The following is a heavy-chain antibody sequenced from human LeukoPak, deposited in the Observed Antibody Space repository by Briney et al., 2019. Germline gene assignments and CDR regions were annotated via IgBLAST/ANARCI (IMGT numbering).Heavy chain of an antibody. Sequence: GGSLRLSCAASGFTFSDYYMSWIRQAPGKGLEWVSYISSSGSTIYYADSVKGRFTISRDNAKNSLYLQMNSLRAEDTAVYYCARRTLLGIAAAGCGMDVWGKGTTVTVSS. CDR1: GFTFSDYY. D-gene: IGHD6-13*01. V-gene: IGHV3-11*04. CDR2: ISSSGSTI. J-gene: IGHJ6*04. CDR3: ARRTLLGIAAAGCGMDV.